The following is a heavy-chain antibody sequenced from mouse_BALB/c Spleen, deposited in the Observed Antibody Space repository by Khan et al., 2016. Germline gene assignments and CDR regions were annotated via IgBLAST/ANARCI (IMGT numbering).Heavy chain of an antibody. D-gene: IGHD4-1*01. CDR3: ASGTGTGVDY. CDR2: IDPANGNT. V-gene: IGHV14-3*02. J-gene: IGHJ2*01. Sequence: VQLQQSGAELVKPGASVKLSCTASGFNIKDTYMHWVKQRPEQGLEWIGRIDPANGNTKYDPKFQGKATITADTSSNTAYLQLSSLTSEDTAVYYWASGTGTGVDYWGQGTTLTVSS. CDR1: GFNIKDTY.